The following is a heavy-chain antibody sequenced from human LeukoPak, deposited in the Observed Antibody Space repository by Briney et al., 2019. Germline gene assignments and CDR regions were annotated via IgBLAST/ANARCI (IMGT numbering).Heavy chain of an antibody. V-gene: IGHV3-23*01. CDR3: AKRRGLELTYYYHMDV. CDR2: ISGSGGST. Sequence: GGSLRLSCAASGFTFSSYSMSWVRQAPGKGLEWVSAISGSGGSTYYADSVKGRFTISRDNSKNTLYLQMNSLRADDAAVYYCAKRRGLELTYYYHMDVWGKGTTVTVSS. CDR1: GFTFSSYS. D-gene: IGHD1-7*01. J-gene: IGHJ6*03.